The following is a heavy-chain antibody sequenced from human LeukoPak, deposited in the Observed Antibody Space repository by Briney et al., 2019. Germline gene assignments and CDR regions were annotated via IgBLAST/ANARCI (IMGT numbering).Heavy chain of an antibody. J-gene: IGHJ4*02. CDR3: ASALGYDILTGYNY. CDR2: IYSGGST. D-gene: IGHD3-9*01. Sequence: GGSLRLSCAASGFTVGSNYMSWVRQAPGKGLEWVSVIYSGGSTYYADSVKGRFTISRDNSKNTLYLQMNSLRAEDTAVYYCASALGYDILTGYNYWGQGTLVTVSS. V-gene: IGHV3-66*01. CDR1: GFTVGSNY.